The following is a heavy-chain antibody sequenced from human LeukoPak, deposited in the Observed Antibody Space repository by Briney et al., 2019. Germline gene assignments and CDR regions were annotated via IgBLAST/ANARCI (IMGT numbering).Heavy chain of an antibody. CDR2: IHYTGST. CDR1: GDSINNRDYY. CDR3: SSWGIAAAGIDY. V-gene: IGHV4-30-4*08. D-gene: IGHD6-13*01. Sequence: SQTLSLTCTVSGDSINNRDYYWTWIRQPPGKGLEWIGYIHYTGSTYYKPSLKSRVTISVDTSKNQFSLKLDSVTAADTAVYYCSSWGIAAAGIDYWGQGTLVTVSS. J-gene: IGHJ4*02.